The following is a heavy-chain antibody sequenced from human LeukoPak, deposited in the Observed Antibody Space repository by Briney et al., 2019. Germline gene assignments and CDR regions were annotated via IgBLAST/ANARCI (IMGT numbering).Heavy chain of an antibody. CDR1: GGSFSGYY. J-gene: IGHJ4*02. CDR3: ARGVTNCSGGSCYSLFRLPPYYFDY. Sequence: SETLSLTYAVYGGSFSGYYWSWIRRPPGKGLEWIGEINHSGSTNYNPSLKSRVTISVDTSKNQFSLKLSSVTAADTAVYYCARGVTNCSGGSCYSLFRLPPYYFDYWGQGTLVTVPS. V-gene: IGHV4-34*01. D-gene: IGHD2-15*01. CDR2: INHSGST.